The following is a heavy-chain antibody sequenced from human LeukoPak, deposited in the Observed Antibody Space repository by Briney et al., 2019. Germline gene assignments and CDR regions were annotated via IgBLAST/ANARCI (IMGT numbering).Heavy chain of an antibody. J-gene: IGHJ4*02. V-gene: IGHV4-59*01. CDR2: IYYSGST. CDR1: GGSISSYY. D-gene: IGHD1-14*01. CDR3: ARSYNWNHGVGY. Sequence: SEALSLTCTVSGGSISSYYWSWIRQPPGKGLEWIGYIYYSGSTNYNPSLKSRITISVDTSKNQFSLKLSSVTAADTAVYYCARSYNWNHGVGYWGQGTLVTVSS.